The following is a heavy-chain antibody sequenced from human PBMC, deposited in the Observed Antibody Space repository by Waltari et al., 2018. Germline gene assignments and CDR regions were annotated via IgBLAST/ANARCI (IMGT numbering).Heavy chain of an antibody. CDR2: MKTEGTAI. CDR1: DFFTESW. J-gene: IGHJ4*02. V-gene: IGHV3-74*03. CDR3: TRNPGY. Sequence: EVQLVNSGGGLVPPGASLRLSCAASDFFTESWLDWVRQAPGKGRVWVSGMKTEGTAIPYADSVKGRFTISRDSAKNTYYLQMNSLRAEDTAVYYCTRNPGYWGQGTLVTVSS.